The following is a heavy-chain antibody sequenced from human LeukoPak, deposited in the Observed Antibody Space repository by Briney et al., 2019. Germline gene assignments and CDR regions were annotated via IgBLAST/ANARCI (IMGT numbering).Heavy chain of an antibody. D-gene: IGHD5-18*01. CDR2: INSDGSST. V-gene: IGHV3-74*01. Sequence: GGSLRLSCAASGFTFSSYWMHWVRQVPGKGLVWVSRINSDGSSTSYADSVKGRFTISRDNAKNTLYLQMNSLRAEDTAVYYCARVERATAMDRPFDYWGQGALVTVSS. CDR1: GFTFSSYW. CDR3: ARVERATAMDRPFDY. J-gene: IGHJ4*02.